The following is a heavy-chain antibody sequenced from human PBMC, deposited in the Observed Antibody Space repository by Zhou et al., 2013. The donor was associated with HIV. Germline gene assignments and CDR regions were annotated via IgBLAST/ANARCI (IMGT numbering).Heavy chain of an antibody. J-gene: IGHJ4*02. CDR2: IIPIFGTA. CDR3: AINLQDVWTAQGRADY. D-gene: IGHD5-18*01. CDR1: GGTFSSYA. V-gene: IGHV1-69*05. Sequence: QVQLVQSGAEVKKPGSSVKVSCKASGGTFSSYAISWVRQAPGQGLEWMGGIIPIFGTANYAQKFQGRVTITTDESTSTAYMELSSLRSEDTAVYYCAINLQDVWTAQGRADYWGPGNPGHRLL.